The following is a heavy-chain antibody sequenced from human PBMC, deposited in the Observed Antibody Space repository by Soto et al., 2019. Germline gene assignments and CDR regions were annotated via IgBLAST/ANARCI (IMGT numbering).Heavy chain of an antibody. CDR1: GGTFSSYT. D-gene: IGHD3-16*01. CDR3: ARGVESDACDI. Sequence: QVQLVQSGAEVKKPVSSVKVSCKASGGTFSSYTLSWVRQAPGQGLEWMGRIIPILGIANYAQKFQGRVTITADKSTSTAYMELSSLRSEDTAVYYCARGVESDACDIWGQGTMVTVSS. CDR2: IIPILGIA. V-gene: IGHV1-69*02. J-gene: IGHJ3*02.